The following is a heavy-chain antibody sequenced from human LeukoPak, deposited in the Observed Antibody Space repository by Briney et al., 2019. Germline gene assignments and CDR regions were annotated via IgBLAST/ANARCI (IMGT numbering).Heavy chain of an antibody. CDR1: GFTFSNYG. CDR3: AREGSWGTSLAQNWFDP. CDR2: IWYDGSNE. V-gene: IGHV3-33*01. J-gene: IGHJ5*02. Sequence: GGSLRLSCGASGFTFSNYGMHWVRQAPGKGLEGGAVIWYDGSNENYADSVKGRFTISRDNSKNTLYLQMNSLRAEDTAVYYCAREGSWGTSLAQNWFDPWGQGTLVIVSS. D-gene: IGHD1-1*01.